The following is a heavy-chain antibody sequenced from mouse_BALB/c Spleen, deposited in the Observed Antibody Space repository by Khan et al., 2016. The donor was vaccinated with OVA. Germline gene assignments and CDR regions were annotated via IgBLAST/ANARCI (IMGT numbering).Heavy chain of an antibody. J-gene: IGHJ3*01. Sequence: VQLKQSGPGLVQPSQSLSITCTVSGFSLSSYGVHWVRQSPGKGLEWLGVIWSVGSTDFNAAFISRLSISKDNSKSQVFFKMNSLQTNDSAIDYCARGGLPFAYWGQGTLVTVSA. D-gene: IGHD2-13*01. CDR3: ARGGLPFAY. V-gene: IGHV2-2*02. CDR1: GFSLSSYG. CDR2: IWSVGST.